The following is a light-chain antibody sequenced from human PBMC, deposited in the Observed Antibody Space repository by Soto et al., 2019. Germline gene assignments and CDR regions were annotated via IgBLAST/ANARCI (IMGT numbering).Light chain of an antibody. CDR3: MHSVQILPLT. V-gene: IGKV2-28*01. CDR2: WGS. CDR1: QSLLHSNGYHH. J-gene: IGKJ4*01. Sequence: DIVMTQSPLSLPVTPGEPASISCRSSQSLLHSNGYHHLDWYLQKPGQSPQLLIYWGSYRASGVPDRFSGSGSGTDFTLKISRVEAEDVGVYYCMHSVQILPLTFGGGTKVEI.